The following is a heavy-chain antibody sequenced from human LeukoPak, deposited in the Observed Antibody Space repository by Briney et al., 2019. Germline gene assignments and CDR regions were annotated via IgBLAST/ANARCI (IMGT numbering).Heavy chain of an antibody. CDR3: ARGYCSSTSCYQAYYFDY. J-gene: IGHJ4*02. CDR1: GFTFSSYS. D-gene: IGHD2-2*01. Sequence: GGSLRLSCAASGFTFSSYSMNWVRQAPGKGLEWVSFISSSSSYIYYADSVKGRFTIPRDNAKNSLYLQMNSLRAEDTAVYYCARGYCSSTSCYQAYYFDYWGQGTLVTVPS. V-gene: IGHV3-21*01. CDR2: ISSSSSYI.